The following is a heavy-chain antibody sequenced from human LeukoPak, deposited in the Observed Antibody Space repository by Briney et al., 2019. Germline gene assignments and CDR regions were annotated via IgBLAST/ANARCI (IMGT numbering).Heavy chain of an antibody. V-gene: IGHV4-34*01. D-gene: IGHD3-22*01. CDR3: ARDHNYDSRRYFLYY. CDR2: INHSGNT. Sequence: PSETLSLTCAVYGGSFSGYYWIWIRQPPGKGLEWIGEINHSGNTNYNPSLKSRVTMSVDTSKNQFSLRLSSVTAADTAVYYCARDHNYDSRRYFLYYWGQGTLVTVSS. J-gene: IGHJ4*02. CDR1: GGSFSGYY.